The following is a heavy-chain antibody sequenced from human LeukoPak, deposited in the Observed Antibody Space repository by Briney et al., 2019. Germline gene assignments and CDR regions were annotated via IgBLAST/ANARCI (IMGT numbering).Heavy chain of an antibody. CDR2: IYYSGST. Sequence: SETLSLTCTVSGGSISSSSYYWGWIRQPPGKGLEWIGSIYYSGSTYYNPSLKSRVTISVDTSKNQFSLKLSSVTAADPAVYYCARESRYSGSTQPFDYWGQGTLVTVSS. CDR1: GGSISSSSYY. D-gene: IGHD1-26*01. V-gene: IGHV4-39*07. CDR3: ARESRYSGSTQPFDY. J-gene: IGHJ4*02.